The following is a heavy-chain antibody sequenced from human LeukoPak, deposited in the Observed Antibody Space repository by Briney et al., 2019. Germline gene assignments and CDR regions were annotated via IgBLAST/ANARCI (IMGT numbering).Heavy chain of an antibody. CDR2: IYTSGST. Sequence: PSQTLSLTCTVSGGSISSGSYYWSRIRQPAGKGLEWIGRIYTSGSTNYNPSLKSRVTISVDTSKNQFSLKLSSVTAADTAVYYCARDPQWLDGNDYWGQGTLVTVSS. J-gene: IGHJ4*02. D-gene: IGHD6-19*01. V-gene: IGHV4-61*02. CDR3: ARDPQWLDGNDY. CDR1: GGSISSGSYY.